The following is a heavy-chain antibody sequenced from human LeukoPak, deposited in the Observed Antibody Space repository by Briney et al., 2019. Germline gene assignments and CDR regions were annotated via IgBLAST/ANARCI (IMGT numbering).Heavy chain of an antibody. CDR3: ARLSRGYSYGNFDY. J-gene: IGHJ4*02. CDR2: FPPVDSDT. D-gene: IGHD5-18*01. Sequence: GESLKISCKGSGYSFLSYWIGWVRQTPGKGLEWMGIFPPVDSDTRYSPSFQGQVTMSGDRSISTAYLQWRSLKASDTAMYYCARLSRGYSYGNFDYWGQGTLVTVSS. V-gene: IGHV5-51*01. CDR1: GYSFLSYW.